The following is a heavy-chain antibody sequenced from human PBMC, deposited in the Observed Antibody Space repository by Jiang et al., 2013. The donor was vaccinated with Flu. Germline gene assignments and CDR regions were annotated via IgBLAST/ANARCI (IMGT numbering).Heavy chain of an antibody. CDR1: GGSITSGGYY. Sequence: GPGLVKPSQTLSLTCTVSGGSITSGGYYWSWIRQHPGKGLEWLGYIYYSGYTYYNPSLESRISISVDTSQNQVSLKLNSVTAADTAVYYCARVHPLLWLDHWGQGTLVSVSS. V-gene: IGHV4-31*03. CDR2: IYYSGYT. CDR3: ARVHPLLWLDH. J-gene: IGHJ5*02. D-gene: IGHD2-21*01.